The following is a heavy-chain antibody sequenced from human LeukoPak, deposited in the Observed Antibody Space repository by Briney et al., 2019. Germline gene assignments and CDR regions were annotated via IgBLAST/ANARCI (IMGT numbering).Heavy chain of an antibody. V-gene: IGHV3-23*01. CDR1: GFTFKSHG. D-gene: IGHD2-15*01. CDR2: ISGSGHFT. J-gene: IGHJ4*02. CDR3: VKERYCSGGSCYSSHDLY. Sequence: GGSLRLSCEASGFTFKSHGMSWVRQAPGKGVEWVSGISGSGHFTDYADSVKGGFTISRYNSKNTLNLQMNSLRAEDTAVYYCVKERYCSGGSCYSSHDLYWGLGTLVTVSS.